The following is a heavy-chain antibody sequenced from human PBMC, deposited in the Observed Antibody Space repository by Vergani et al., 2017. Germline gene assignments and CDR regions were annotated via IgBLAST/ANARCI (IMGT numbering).Heavy chain of an antibody. V-gene: IGHV4-59*08. CDR1: FDSIRNLY. CDR3: ARVRRXDSSGYYYYYGMDV. CDR2: IHYSENT. D-gene: IGHD3-22*01. J-gene: IGHJ6*02. Sequence: QVQLQESGPGLVKSSETLSLTCSVSFDSIRNLYCNWIRQPPGKGLEWIGSIHYSENTNYNPSLKSRVTISVDTSKNQFSLKLSSVTAADTAVYYCARVRRXDSSGYYYYYGMDVWGQGTTVTVSS.